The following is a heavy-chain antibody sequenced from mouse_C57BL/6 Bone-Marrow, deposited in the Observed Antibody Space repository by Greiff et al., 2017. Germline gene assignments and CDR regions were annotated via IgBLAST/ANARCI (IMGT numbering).Heavy chain of an antibody. J-gene: IGHJ3*01. V-gene: IGHV1-81*01. Sequence: VQRVESGAELARPGASVKLSCKASGYTFTSYGISWVKQRTGQGLEWIGEIYPRSGNTYYNEKFKGKATLTADKSSSTAYMELRSLTSEDYAVYFCARSSEDWFAYWGQGTLVTVSA. CDR2: IYPRSGNT. CDR1: GYTFTSYG. CDR3: ARSSEDWFAY.